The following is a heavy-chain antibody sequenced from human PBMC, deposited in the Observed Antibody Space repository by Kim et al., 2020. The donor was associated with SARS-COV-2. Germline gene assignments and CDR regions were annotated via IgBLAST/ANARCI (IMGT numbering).Heavy chain of an antibody. D-gene: IGHD6-6*01. Sequence: ADAGKGRFTISRDNSKNTLYLQMNSLRAEDTAVYYCAKDESFGWQLGLDYWGQGTLVTVSS. V-gene: IGHV3-23*01. CDR3: AKDESFGWQLGLDY. J-gene: IGHJ4*02.